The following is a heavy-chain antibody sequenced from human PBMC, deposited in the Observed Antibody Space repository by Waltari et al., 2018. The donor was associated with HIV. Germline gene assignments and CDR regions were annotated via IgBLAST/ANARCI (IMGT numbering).Heavy chain of an antibody. CDR1: GGSISSNNW. D-gene: IGHD3-10*01. V-gene: IGHV4-4*02. J-gene: IGHJ4*02. CDR3: AVKRGLTMVRGVLDY. Sequence: QVQLQESGPGLVKPSGTLSLTCAVSGGSISSNNWWSWVRQPPGKGLEWIGEIYHSGSTNYNPSLKSRGTISVDKSKNQFSLKLSSGTAADTAVYYCAVKRGLTMVRGVLDYWGQGILVTVSS. CDR2: IYHSGST.